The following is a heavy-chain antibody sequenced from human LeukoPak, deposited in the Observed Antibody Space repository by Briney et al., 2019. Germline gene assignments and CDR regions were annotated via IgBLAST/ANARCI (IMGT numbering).Heavy chain of an antibody. Sequence: GGSLRLSCAASGFIFSNYAMHWVRQAPGKGLDWVAVISFDGSNIYYADSAKGRFTISRDNAKNSLYLQMNSLRAEDTAVYYCARDPIDAGTGGEFDYWGQGTLVTVSS. CDR3: ARDPIDAGTGGEFDY. CDR2: ISFDGSNI. D-gene: IGHD1-7*01. CDR1: GFIFSNYA. V-gene: IGHV3-30*04. J-gene: IGHJ4*02.